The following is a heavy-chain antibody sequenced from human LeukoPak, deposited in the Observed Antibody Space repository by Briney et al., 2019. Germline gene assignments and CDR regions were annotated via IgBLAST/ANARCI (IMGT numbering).Heavy chain of an antibody. CDR3: ARWGWLSSGSSQYFQH. CDR1: GGSISSYY. D-gene: IGHD3-10*01. CDR2: IYYSGST. Sequence: KPSETLSLTCTVSGGSISSYYWSWIRRPPGKGLEWIGYIYYSGSTNYNPSLKSRVTISVDTSKNQFSLKLSSVTAADTAVYYCARWGWLSSGSSQYFQHWGQGTLVTVSS. J-gene: IGHJ1*01. V-gene: IGHV4-59*01.